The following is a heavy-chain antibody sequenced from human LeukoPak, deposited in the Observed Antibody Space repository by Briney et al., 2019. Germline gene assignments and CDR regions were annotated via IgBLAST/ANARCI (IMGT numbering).Heavy chain of an antibody. Sequence: GGSPRLSCAVSGFSFTNFWMSWVRQAPGRGLEWVANIHPEGNEKYHVESVKGRFTISRDNTKNLLFLQMNGLRVEDTAVYYCARGDAFSGDHWGQGTLVTVSS. V-gene: IGHV3-7*04. CDR1: GFSFTNFW. CDR2: IHPEGNEK. CDR3: ARGDAFSGDH. J-gene: IGHJ4*02.